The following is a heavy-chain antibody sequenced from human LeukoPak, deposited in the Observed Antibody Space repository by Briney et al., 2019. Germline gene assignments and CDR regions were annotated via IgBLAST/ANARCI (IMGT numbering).Heavy chain of an antibody. V-gene: IGHV1-69*13. Sequence: GASVKVSCKASGGTFSSYAISWVRQAPGQGLEWMGGIIPIFGSANYAQKFQGRVTITADESTNTAYMELTSLRSEDTAVYYCATAGVALSINWFDPWGQGTLVTVSS. J-gene: IGHJ5*02. CDR2: IIPIFGSA. D-gene: IGHD3-3*01. CDR3: ATAGVALSINWFDP. CDR1: GGTFSSYA.